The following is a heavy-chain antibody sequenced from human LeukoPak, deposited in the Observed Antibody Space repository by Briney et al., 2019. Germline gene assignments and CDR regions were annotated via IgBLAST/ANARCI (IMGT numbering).Heavy chain of an antibody. Sequence: SETLSLTCTVSGGSISGYYWSWIRQPPGKGLEWIGYIYYSGSTNYNPSLRSRVTISVDTSKNQFSLKLSSVTAADTAIYYCARAVIVVAAATQRNWFDPWGQGTLVTVSS. J-gene: IGHJ5*02. CDR2: IYYSGST. D-gene: IGHD2-15*01. CDR3: ARAVIVVAAATQRNWFDP. CDR1: GGSISGYY. V-gene: IGHV4-59*12.